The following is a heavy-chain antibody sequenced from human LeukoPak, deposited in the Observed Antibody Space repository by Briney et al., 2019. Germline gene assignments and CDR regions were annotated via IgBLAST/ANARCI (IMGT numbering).Heavy chain of an antibody. CDR3: ARVGIGSGFDY. V-gene: IGHV3-23*01. CDR2: ISGSGGST. CDR1: GFTFSSYA. D-gene: IGHD1-26*01. Sequence: GGSLRLSCAASGFTFSSYAMSWVRQAPGKGLEWVSAISGSGGSTYYADSVKGRFTISRDNSKNSLYLQMNSLRAEDTAVYYCARVGIGSGFDYWGQGTLVTVSS. J-gene: IGHJ4*02.